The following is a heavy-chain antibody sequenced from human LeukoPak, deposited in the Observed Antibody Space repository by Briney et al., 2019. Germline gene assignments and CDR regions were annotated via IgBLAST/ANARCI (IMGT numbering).Heavy chain of an antibody. J-gene: IGHJ6*03. Sequence: PSETLSLTCTVSGGSISSYYWSWIRQPAGKGLEWIGRIYTSGSTNYNPSLKSRVTMSVDTSKNQFSLKLSSVTAADTAVYYCAGRVVAPSYYYYYYYMDVWGKGTTVTVSS. CDR1: GGSISSYY. D-gene: IGHD2-15*01. V-gene: IGHV4-4*07. CDR2: IYTSGST. CDR3: AGRVVAPSYYYYYYYMDV.